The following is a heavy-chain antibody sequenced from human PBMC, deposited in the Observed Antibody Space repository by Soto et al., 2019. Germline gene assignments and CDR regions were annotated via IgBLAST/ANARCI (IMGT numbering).Heavy chain of an antibody. CDR3: PKRNSYNSGPFDY. D-gene: IGHD6-19*01. CDR1: GFTFSSYA. CDR2: ISGSGGST. J-gene: IGHJ4*02. Sequence: EVQLLESGGGLVPPGGSLRLSCAASGFTFSSYAMSWVRQAPGKGLEWVSSISGSGGSTYYADSVKGRFTISRDNSKNTLYLQLNGLRAEDTALYYCPKRNSYNSGPFDYWGQGTLVTVSS. V-gene: IGHV3-23*01.